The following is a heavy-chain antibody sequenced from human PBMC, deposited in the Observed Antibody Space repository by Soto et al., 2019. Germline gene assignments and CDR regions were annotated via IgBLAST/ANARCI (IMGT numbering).Heavy chain of an antibody. J-gene: IGHJ4*02. D-gene: IGHD3-3*02. CDR2: IHYSGTT. V-gene: IGHV4-39*01. Sequence: SETLSLTCRVSGNSSSDTIYYWGWVRQSPGKGLEWIGSIHYSGTTQFHPSLKTRVTISVDTSKNEFSLRLRSVTAADTAVYFCARHLKAFAAAMDYWGEGMPATASS. CDR3: ARHLKAFAAAMDY. CDR1: GNSSSDTIYY.